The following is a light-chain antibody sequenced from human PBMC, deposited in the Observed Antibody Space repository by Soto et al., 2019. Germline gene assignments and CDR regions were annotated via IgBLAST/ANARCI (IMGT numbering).Light chain of an antibody. CDR1: QSVSSK. J-gene: IGKJ5*01. Sequence: EIVMPQSPDTLSVSPGERATLSCRASQSVSSKLAWYQQKPGQAPRLLIYGASTRATGIPARFSGSGSGTEFTLTISSLQSEDCAVYYCQQYYNWPRTFGQGTRLEIK. CDR2: GAS. V-gene: IGKV3-15*01. CDR3: QQYYNWPRT.